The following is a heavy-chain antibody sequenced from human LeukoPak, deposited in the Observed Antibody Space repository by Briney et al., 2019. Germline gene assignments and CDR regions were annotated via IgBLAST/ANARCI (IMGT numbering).Heavy chain of an antibody. D-gene: IGHD3-16*01. CDR1: GFTFSSYW. V-gene: IGHV3-7*03. J-gene: IGHJ6*02. CDR3: VRGGGLDV. Sequence: GGSLRLSCAASGFTFSSYWMNWARQAPGKGLEWVASINHNGNVNYYVDSVKGRFTISRDNAKNSLYLQMSNLRAGDTAVYFCVRGGGLDVWGQGATVTVSS. CDR2: INHNGNVN.